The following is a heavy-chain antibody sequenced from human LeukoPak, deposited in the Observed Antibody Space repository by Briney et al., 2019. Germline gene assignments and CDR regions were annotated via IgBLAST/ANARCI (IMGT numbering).Heavy chain of an antibody. V-gene: IGHV3-23*01. CDR2: ISESGGRT. J-gene: IGHJ4*02. Sequence: GGSLRLSCAVSGFTFSSYVMTWVRQVPGKRLEWVSSISESGGRTYYADSVKGRFTISRDNSKNTAYLQVSSLRAEDTAVYYCAKDLFGGPARAYFHYWGQGTLVTVSS. CDR1: GFTFSSYV. CDR3: AKDLFGGPARAYFHY. D-gene: IGHD3-16*01.